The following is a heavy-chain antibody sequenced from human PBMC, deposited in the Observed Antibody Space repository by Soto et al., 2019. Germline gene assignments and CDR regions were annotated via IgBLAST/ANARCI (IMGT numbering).Heavy chain of an antibody. CDR2: IKSTDTGGTT. CDR1: GFTFKDAW. V-gene: IGHV3-15*01. J-gene: IGHJ6*02. CDR3: TWHLDI. Sequence: EVQLVESGGGLVKPGGSLRLSCAASGFTFKDAWMSWVRQAPGKGLEWVGHIKSTDTGGTTDYAAPVKGRFSISKDDSEDTLYLPRSSLNTEDTAMEFCTWHLDIWGQGTSVIVSS.